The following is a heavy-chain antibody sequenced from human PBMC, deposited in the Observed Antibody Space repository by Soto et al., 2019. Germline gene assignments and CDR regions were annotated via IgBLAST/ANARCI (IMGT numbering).Heavy chain of an antibody. Sequence: EVQLVESGGGLVQPGGSLRLSCAASGFTFSSYWMSWVRQAPVKGLEWVGNIKQDGSEKNYVDFVEGRFTISRDNAENSPDLQMNSLGAEDTAVYYCARIASAGRGWDVWGQGTTVVVSS. J-gene: IGHJ6*02. CDR1: GFTFSSYW. D-gene: IGHD6-13*01. V-gene: IGHV3-7*01. CDR3: ARIASAGRGWDV. CDR2: IKQDGSEK.